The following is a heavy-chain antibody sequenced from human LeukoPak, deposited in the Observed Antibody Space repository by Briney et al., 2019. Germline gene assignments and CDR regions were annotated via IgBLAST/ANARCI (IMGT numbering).Heavy chain of an antibody. Sequence: SETLSLTCTVSCGSLSTYYWSWIRQPPGKGLEWLGYIYYTGSTNYNPSLKSRVTISVDTSKNLFSLKLSSVNAADTAIYYCARASGGYYNNWFDPWGQGTLVTVSS. CDR2: IYYTGST. D-gene: IGHD3-22*01. V-gene: IGHV4-59*13. CDR3: ARASGGYYNNWFDP. J-gene: IGHJ5*02. CDR1: CGSLSTYY.